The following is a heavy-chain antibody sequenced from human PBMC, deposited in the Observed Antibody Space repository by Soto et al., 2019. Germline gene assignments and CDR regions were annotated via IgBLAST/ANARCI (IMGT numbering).Heavy chain of an antibody. CDR3: AKDVVGTTGGMDV. J-gene: IGHJ6*02. D-gene: IGHD1-26*01. CDR1: GFTFSNYG. CDR2: ISYDGSNK. V-gene: IGHV3-30*18. Sequence: QVQLVESGGGVVQPGRSLRLSCAASGFTFSNYGMHWVRQTPGKGLEWVAVISYDGSNKNYADSVKGRFTISRDNYNNTTYQQKISLRAEDEAVYYCAKDVVGTTGGMDVWGQGTTVTVSS.